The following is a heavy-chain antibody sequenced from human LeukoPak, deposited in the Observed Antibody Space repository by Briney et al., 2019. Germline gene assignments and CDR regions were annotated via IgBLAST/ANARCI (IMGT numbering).Heavy chain of an antibody. CDR1: GGSISSYY. D-gene: IGHD3-10*01. CDR3: ARPMVRRSPDALDI. Sequence: SETLSLTCTVSGGSISSYYWNWIRQPPGKGLEWIGYISYSGSTQCNPSHKSRVTISLDTSKNQFSLRLSSVTAADTAVYYCARPMVRRSPDALDIWGQGTMVTVSS. J-gene: IGHJ3*02. CDR2: ISYSGST. V-gene: IGHV4-59*08.